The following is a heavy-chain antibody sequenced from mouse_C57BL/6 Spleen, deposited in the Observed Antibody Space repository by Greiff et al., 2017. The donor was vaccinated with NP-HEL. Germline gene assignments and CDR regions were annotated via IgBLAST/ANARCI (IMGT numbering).Heavy chain of an antibody. D-gene: IGHD2-2*01. V-gene: IGHV1-26*01. CDR1: GYTFTDYY. CDR3: ARKGNGSFAY. J-gene: IGHJ3*01. CDR2: INPNNGGT. Sequence: LVKPGASVKISCKASGYTFTDYYMNWVKQSHGKSLEWIGDINPNNGGTSYNQKFKGKATLTVDKSSSTAYMELRSLTSEDSAVYYCARKGNGSFAYWGQGTLVTVSA.